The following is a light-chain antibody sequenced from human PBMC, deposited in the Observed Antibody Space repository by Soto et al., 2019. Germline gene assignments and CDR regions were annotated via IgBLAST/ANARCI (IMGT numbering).Light chain of an antibody. J-gene: IGKJ4*01. Sequence: DIQMTQSPSSLSASVGDRVTITCRASQDIRNYLVWYQKKPGQPPTVLIYAASTLHSGVPYRFSCSGFGTDFPLTISSLQPEDVAAYCYQKYKYAPLTFGGGNKVEIK. CDR1: QDIRNY. CDR2: AAS. CDR3: QKYKYAPLT. V-gene: IGKV1-27*01.